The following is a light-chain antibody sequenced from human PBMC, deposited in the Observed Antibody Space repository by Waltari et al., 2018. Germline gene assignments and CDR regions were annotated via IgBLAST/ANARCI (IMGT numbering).Light chain of an antibody. J-gene: IGKJ2*01. CDR3: QQYYSTPPS. CDR1: QSVLYSSNNKNY. V-gene: IGKV4-1*01. Sequence: DIVMTQSPDSLAVSLGERATINCKSSQSVLYSSNNKNYSAWYQQKPGQPPKLLIYWASTRESGVPDRFSGSGSGTDFTLTISSLQAEDVAVYYCQQYYSTPPSFGQGTKLESK. CDR2: WAS.